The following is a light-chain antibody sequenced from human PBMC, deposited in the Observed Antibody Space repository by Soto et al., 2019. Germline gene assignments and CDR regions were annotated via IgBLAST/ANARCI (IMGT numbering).Light chain of an antibody. V-gene: IGKV3-20*01. J-gene: IGKJ5*01. CDR2: GAS. CDR3: QHYVSPPIT. Sequence: EIVLTQSPATLSLPPGERATLSCRASQSVSSYLAWYQQKPGQAPRLLVYGASSRATGISDRFSGSGSGTDFTLTISRLGPEDFAVYYCQHYVSPPITFGQGTRLEIK. CDR1: QSVSSY.